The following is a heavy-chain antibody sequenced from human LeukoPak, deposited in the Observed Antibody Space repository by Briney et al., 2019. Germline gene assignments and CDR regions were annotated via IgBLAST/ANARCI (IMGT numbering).Heavy chain of an antibody. CDR1: GFTFSSYS. CDR3: ARVDYYDSPDAFDI. J-gene: IGHJ3*02. CDR2: ISSSSSTI. D-gene: IGHD3-22*01. V-gene: IGHV3-48*01. Sequence: GGSLRLSCAASGFTFSSYSMNWVRQAPGKGLEWVSYISSSSSTIYYADSVKGRFTISRDNAKNSLYLQMNSLRAEDTAVYYCARVDYYDSPDAFDIWGQGTMVTVSS.